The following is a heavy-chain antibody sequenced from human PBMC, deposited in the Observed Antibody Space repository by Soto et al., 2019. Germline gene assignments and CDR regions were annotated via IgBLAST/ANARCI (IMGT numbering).Heavy chain of an antibody. J-gene: IGHJ3*01. CDR2: IKQDGSEK. CDR3: ARDLASYYYDSSGYX. CDR1: GFTFSSYW. V-gene: IGHV3-7*01. Sequence: PGGSLRLSCAASGFTFSSYWMSWVRQAPGKGLEWVANIKQDGSEKYYVDSVKGRFTISRDNAKNSLYLQMNSLRAEDTAVYYCARDLASYYYDSSGYXWGQGTMVTVSS. D-gene: IGHD3-22*01.